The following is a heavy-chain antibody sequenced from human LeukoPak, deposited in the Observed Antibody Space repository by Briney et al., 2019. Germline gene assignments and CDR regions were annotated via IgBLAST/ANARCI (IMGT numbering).Heavy chain of an antibody. CDR1: GFTFSSYA. CDR2: ISGSGGST. CDR3: ARIYGSGSYYGSYYFDY. V-gene: IGHV3-23*01. Sequence: GGSLRLSCAASGFTFSSYAMSWVRQAPGKGLEWVSAISGSGGSTYYADSVKGRFTISRDNSKNTLYLQMNSLRAEDTAVYYCARIYGSGSYYGSYYFDYWGQGTLVTVSS. J-gene: IGHJ4*02. D-gene: IGHD3-10*01.